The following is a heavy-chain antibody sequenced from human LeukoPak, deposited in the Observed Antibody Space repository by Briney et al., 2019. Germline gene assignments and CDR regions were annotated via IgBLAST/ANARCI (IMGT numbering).Heavy chain of an antibody. V-gene: IGHV3-30-3*01. Sequence: AGGSLRLSCAASGFTFSSYAMHWVRQAPGKGLEWVAVISYDGSNKYYADSVKGRFTISRDNSKNTLYLQMNSLRAEDTAVYYCARAYEGSGWPIGYWGQGTLVTVSS. CDR2: ISYDGSNK. J-gene: IGHJ4*02. CDR1: GFTFSSYA. D-gene: IGHD6-19*01. CDR3: ARAYEGSGWPIGY.